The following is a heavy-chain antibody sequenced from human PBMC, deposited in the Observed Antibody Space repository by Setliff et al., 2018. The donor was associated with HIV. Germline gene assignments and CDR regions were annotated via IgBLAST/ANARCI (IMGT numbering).Heavy chain of an antibody. CDR2: ISGGGGST. V-gene: IGHV3-23*01. Sequence: GGSLRLSCAASGFTFSSYAMSWVRQAPGKGLEWVSGISGGGGSTYYADSVKGRFTISRDNSKNTLYLQMNSLRAEDTAVYYCAGESSIAVAEYFQHWGQGTLVTVSS. CDR1: GFTFSSYA. CDR3: AGESSIAVAEYFQH. D-gene: IGHD6-19*01. J-gene: IGHJ1*01.